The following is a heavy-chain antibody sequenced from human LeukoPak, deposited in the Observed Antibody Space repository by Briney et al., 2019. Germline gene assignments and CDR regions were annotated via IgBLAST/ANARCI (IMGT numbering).Heavy chain of an antibody. CDR2: IYSGGST. J-gene: IGHJ4*02. CDR3: AREDAPYSGSYRDY. Sequence: GGSLRLSCAASGFTVSSNYMSWVRQAPGKGLEWVSAIYSGGSTYYADSVKGRFTISRDNSKNTLYLQMNSLRAEDTAVYYCAREDAPYSGSYRDYWGQGTLVTVSS. D-gene: IGHD1-26*01. V-gene: IGHV3-53*01. CDR1: GFTVSSNY.